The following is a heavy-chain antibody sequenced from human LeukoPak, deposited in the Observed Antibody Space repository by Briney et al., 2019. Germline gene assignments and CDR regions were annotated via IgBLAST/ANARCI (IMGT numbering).Heavy chain of an antibody. Sequence: ASVKVSCKASGYTFTAYYMHWVRQAPGQGLEWMGWINPNSGGTNYAQKFQGRVTMTRDTSISTAYMELSRLRSDDTAVYYCARESIESSGWKGIDYWGQGTLVTVSS. D-gene: IGHD6-19*01. CDR2: INPNSGGT. V-gene: IGHV1-2*02. J-gene: IGHJ4*02. CDR3: ARESIESSGWKGIDY. CDR1: GYTFTAYY.